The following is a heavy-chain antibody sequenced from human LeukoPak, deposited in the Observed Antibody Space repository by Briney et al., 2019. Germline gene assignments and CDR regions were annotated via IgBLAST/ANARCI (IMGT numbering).Heavy chain of an antibody. V-gene: IGHV3-30-3*01. CDR3: ARVGRGYSGYEHYYYGMDV. Sequence: VGSLRLSCAASGFTFSSYAMHWVRQAPGKGLEWVAVISYDGSNKYYADSVKGRFTISRDNSKNTLYLQMNSLRAEDTAVYYCARVGRGYSGYEHYYYGMDVWGQGTTVTVSS. CDR1: GFTFSSYA. D-gene: IGHD5-12*01. CDR2: ISYDGSNK. J-gene: IGHJ6*02.